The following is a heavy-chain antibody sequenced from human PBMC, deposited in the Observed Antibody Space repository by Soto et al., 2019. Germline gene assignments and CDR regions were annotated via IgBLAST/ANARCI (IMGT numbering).Heavy chain of an antibody. Sequence: QVQLVQSGAEVKKPGSSVKVSCKASGGTFSSHTISWVRQAPGQGLEWMGRIIPILGIANYAQKFQGRVTITADKSTSTAYWGWTSWRSENPPLYYGPSLDPIMLVARDYYYSSMAVGAKGTT. CDR2: IIPILGIA. D-gene: IGHD2-21*01. CDR3: PSLDPIMLVARDYYYSSMAV. J-gene: IGHJ6*03. V-gene: IGHV1-69*02. CDR1: GGTFSSHT.